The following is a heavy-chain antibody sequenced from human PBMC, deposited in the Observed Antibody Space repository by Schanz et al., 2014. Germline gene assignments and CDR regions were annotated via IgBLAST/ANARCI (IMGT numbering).Heavy chain of an antibody. D-gene: IGHD5-12*01. J-gene: IGHJ4*02. CDR1: GYTFAMYD. Sequence: QVQLVQSGSELKKPGASVKVSCKASGYTFAMYDMNWVRQAPGQGLEWMGWINTNTANPTYAQGFTGRFVYTLDASVTTAYLESSSLKAEDTAVYYCAGGYSGYSHFDYWGQGALVTVSS. CDR3: AGGYSGYSHFDY. V-gene: IGHV7-4-1*02. CDR2: INTNTANP.